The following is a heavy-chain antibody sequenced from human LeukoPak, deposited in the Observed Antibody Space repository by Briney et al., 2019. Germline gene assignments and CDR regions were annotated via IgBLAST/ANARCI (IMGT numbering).Heavy chain of an antibody. CDR2: ISGSGGST. CDR1: GFTFSAYS. V-gene: IGHV3-23*01. CDR3: AKVLKDYYDSSGYWPGPNFDY. J-gene: IGHJ4*02. Sequence: GGSLRLSCEASGFTFSAYSMSWVRQAPGKGLEWVSAISGSGGSTYYADSVKGRFTISRDNSKNTLYLQMNSLRAEDTAVYYCAKVLKDYYDSSGYWPGPNFDYWGQGTLVTVSS. D-gene: IGHD3-22*01.